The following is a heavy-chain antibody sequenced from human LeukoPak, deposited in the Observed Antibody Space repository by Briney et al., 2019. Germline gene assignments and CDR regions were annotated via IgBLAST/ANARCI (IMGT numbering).Heavy chain of an antibody. CDR1: GGSISSYY. Sequence: SETLSLTCTVSGGSISSYYWSWIRQPAGKGLEWIGRIYTSGNTYYNASLKSQVSISIDTSKNQFSLKLTSVTAADTAVYYCARQTGSGLFILPGGQGTLVTVFS. V-gene: IGHV4-4*07. CDR2: IYTSGNT. D-gene: IGHD3/OR15-3a*01. J-gene: IGHJ4*02. CDR3: ARQTGSGLFILP.